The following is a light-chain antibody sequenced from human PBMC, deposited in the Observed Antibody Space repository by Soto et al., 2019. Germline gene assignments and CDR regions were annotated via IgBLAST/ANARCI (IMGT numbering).Light chain of an antibody. CDR3: QQYNYWWT. CDR1: QSVSNN. J-gene: IGKJ1*01. Sequence: EIVMTQSPATLSVSPGERATLSCRASQSVSNNLAWYQQIPGQAPRLLIYGASTRAIGVPARFSGSGSGTEFTLTISRLQSEDFAVYYCQQYNYWWTFGQGTKVDIK. CDR2: GAS. V-gene: IGKV3-15*01.